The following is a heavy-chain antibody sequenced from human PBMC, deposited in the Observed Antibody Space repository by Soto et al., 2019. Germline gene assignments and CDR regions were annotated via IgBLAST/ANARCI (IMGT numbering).Heavy chain of an antibody. J-gene: IGHJ4*02. Sequence: GGSLRLSCAASGFTFSSYGMHWVRQAPGKGLEWVAVISYDGSNKYYADSVKGRFTISRDNSKNTLYLQMNSLRAEDTAVYYCAKSPRYCSGGSCPHFDYWGQGTLVTVSS. CDR1: GFTFSSYG. V-gene: IGHV3-30*18. CDR2: ISYDGSNK. CDR3: AKSPRYCSGGSCPHFDY. D-gene: IGHD2-15*01.